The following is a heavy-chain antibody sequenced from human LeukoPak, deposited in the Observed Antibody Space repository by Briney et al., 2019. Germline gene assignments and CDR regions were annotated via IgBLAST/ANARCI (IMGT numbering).Heavy chain of an antibody. CDR1: GFTFSNYG. CDR3: ANAKPS. CDR2: ISGSGVTT. V-gene: IGHV3-23*01. Sequence: GGSLRLSCAASGFTFSNYGMSWVRQAPGKGLEWVSAISGSGVTTYYADSVKGRFTISRDNAKNSLYLQMNSLRAEDTAVYYCANAKPSWGQGTLVTVSS. J-gene: IGHJ5*02.